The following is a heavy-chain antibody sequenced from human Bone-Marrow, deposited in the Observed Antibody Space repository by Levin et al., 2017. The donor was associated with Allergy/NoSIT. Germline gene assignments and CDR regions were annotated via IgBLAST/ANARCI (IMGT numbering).Heavy chain of an antibody. CDR3: ARGGLYCSSYTCYSVPYED. D-gene: IGHD2-15*01. CDR2: IWFDGTYK. J-gene: IGHJ4*02. Sequence: PGGSLRLSCAASGITFDSYAMHWVRQAPGKGLEWVAVIWFDGTYKYYVDSVKGRFTISRDNSKNTLYLQMTNLRDEDTAVYYCARGGLYCSSYTCYSVPYEDWGQGTLVTVSS. V-gene: IGHV3-33*01. CDR1: GITFDSYA.